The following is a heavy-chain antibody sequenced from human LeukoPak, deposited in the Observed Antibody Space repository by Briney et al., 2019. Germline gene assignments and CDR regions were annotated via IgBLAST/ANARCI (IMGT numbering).Heavy chain of an antibody. CDR2: IIPIFGTA. J-gene: IGHJ3*02. D-gene: IGHD2-2*01. Sequence: GSSVKVSCKASGGTFSSYAISWVRQAPGQGLEWMGGIIPIFGTANYAQKFQGRVTITADESTSTAYMELSSLRSEDTAVYYCARGTVVVPAVADAFDIWGQGTMVTVSS. CDR1: GGTFSSYA. CDR3: ARGTVVVPAVADAFDI. V-gene: IGHV1-69*01.